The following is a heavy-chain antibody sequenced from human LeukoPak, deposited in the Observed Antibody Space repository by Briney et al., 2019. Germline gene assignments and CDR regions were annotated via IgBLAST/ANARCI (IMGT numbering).Heavy chain of an antibody. CDR3: ARYNWNSAPFDY. J-gene: IGHJ4*02. V-gene: IGHV3-74*01. CDR1: GLTFSSYW. CDR2: INSDGSSS. Sequence: GGSLRLSCAASGLTFSSYWVHWVRQAPGKGLVWVSRINSDGSSSSYADSVKGRFTISRDNAKNTLYLQMNSLRAEDTAVYYCARYNWNSAPFDYWGQGTLVTVSS. D-gene: IGHD1-20*01.